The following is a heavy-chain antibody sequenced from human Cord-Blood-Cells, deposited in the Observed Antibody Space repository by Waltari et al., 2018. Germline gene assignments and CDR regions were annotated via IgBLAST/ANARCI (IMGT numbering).Heavy chain of an antibody. D-gene: IGHD3-9*01. CDR1: GGSISSSSYY. J-gene: IGHJ3*02. CDR3: ARQRSYYDILTGYYAFDI. CDR2: IYSSGTT. V-gene: IGHV4-39*01. Sequence: QLQLQESGPALVKPSETLSLTCTLSGGSISSSSYYWGWIRQPPGKGLEWIGSIYSSGTTYYNPSLKSRVTISVDTSKNQLSLKLGSVPAADTAVYYCARQRSYYDILTGYYAFDIWGQGTMVTVSS.